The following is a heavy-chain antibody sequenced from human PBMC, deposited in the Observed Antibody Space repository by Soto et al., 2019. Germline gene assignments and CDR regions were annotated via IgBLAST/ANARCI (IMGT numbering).Heavy chain of an antibody. J-gene: IGHJ4*02. V-gene: IGHV1-24*01. D-gene: IGHD3-9*01. CDR2: FDPEDGET. CDR1: GYTLTELS. Sequence: ASVKVSCKVSGYTLTELSMHWVRQAPGKGLEWMGGFDPEDGETIYAQKFQGRVTMTEDTSTDTAYMELSSLRSEDTAVYYCAREAHLTGYLHPTFDYWGQGTLVTVSS. CDR3: AREAHLTGYLHPTFDY.